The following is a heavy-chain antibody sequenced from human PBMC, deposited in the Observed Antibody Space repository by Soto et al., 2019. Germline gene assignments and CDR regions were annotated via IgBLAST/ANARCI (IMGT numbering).Heavy chain of an antibody. Sequence: ASVKVSCKASGYTFTDYGISWVRQAPGQGLEWMGWISTHNGDTKYARNLQGRLIMTTDTSTSTAYMELTSLRSDDTAVYYCAREYCISTSCYGSDFWGRGTLVTVSS. CDR3: AREYCISTSCYGSDF. CDR2: ISTHNGDT. CDR1: GYTFTDYG. J-gene: IGHJ4*02. V-gene: IGHV1-18*01. D-gene: IGHD2-2*01.